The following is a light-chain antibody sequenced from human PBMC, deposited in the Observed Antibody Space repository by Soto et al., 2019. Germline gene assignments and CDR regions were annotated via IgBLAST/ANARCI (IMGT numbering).Light chain of an antibody. CDR2: DAS. V-gene: IGKV1-5*01. CDR3: HQYNSYSRTWT. CDR1: QSISSW. Sequence: DIQMTQSPSTLSASVGDRVTITCRASQSISSWLAWYQQKPGKAPKLLIYDASSVESGVPSRFSGSGSGTEFSLSISSLQPDDFATYYYHQYNSYSRTWTFGQGTKVEIK. J-gene: IGKJ1*01.